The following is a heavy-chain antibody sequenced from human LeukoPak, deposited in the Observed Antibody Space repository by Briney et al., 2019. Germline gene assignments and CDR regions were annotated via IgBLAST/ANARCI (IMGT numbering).Heavy chain of an antibody. CDR1: GFTLSSYW. CDR3: ARDWVAGVPFDAFHI. D-gene: IGHD3-10*01. J-gene: IGHJ3*02. V-gene: IGHV3-7*03. Sequence: GGSLRLSCAASGFTLSSYWMSWVRQAPGKGLEWVANTKEDGSEKYYVDSVKGRFTISRDNAQNSVYLHMNSLTAEDTALYYCARDWVAGVPFDAFHIWGQGTMVSVSS. CDR2: TKEDGSEK.